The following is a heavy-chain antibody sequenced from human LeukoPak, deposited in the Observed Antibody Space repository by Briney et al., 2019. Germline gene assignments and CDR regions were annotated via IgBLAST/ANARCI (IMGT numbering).Heavy chain of an antibody. CDR1: GGSISSSSYY. Sequence: SETLSLTCTVSGGSISSSSYYWGWIRQPPGKGLEWIGSIYYSGRTYYSPSLKSRVTISVDTSKNQFSLKVTSVTAADTAMYYCTKREGPMSGSYDYFDPWGQGTLVTVS. CDR2: IYYSGRT. D-gene: IGHD1-26*01. CDR3: TKREGPMSGSYDYFDP. J-gene: IGHJ5*02. V-gene: IGHV4-39*07.